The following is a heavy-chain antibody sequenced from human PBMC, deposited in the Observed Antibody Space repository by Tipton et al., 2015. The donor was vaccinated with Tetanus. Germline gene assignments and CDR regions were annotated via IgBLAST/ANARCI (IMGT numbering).Heavy chain of an antibody. CDR3: AKDTSSDSGSYYDY. D-gene: IGHD3-10*01. CDR2: ISGGGDHT. Sequence: SLRLSCAASGFTFSNSGMHWVRQAPGKGLEWVSGISGGGDHTYNADSVKGRITISRDNSKNTTYLQMTSLRVEDTAIYYCAKDTSSDSGSYYDYWGQGILVTVSS. V-gene: IGHV3-23*01. CDR1: GFTFSNSG. J-gene: IGHJ4*02.